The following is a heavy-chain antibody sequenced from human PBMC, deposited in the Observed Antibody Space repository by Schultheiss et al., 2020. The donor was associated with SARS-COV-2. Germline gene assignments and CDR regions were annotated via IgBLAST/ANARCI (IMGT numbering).Heavy chain of an antibody. Sequence: GGSLRLSCAASGFTFNSYALSWVRQAPGKGLEWVSGISGSGDSTLYADSVKGRFTISRDNSKNTLYLQMNSLRVEDTAGYYCAKGAPDYGDNHYFDYWGLGTRVTVSS. V-gene: IGHV3-23*01. CDR3: AKGAPDYGDNHYFDY. J-gene: IGHJ4*02. D-gene: IGHD4-23*01. CDR2: ISGSGDST. CDR1: GFTFNSYA.